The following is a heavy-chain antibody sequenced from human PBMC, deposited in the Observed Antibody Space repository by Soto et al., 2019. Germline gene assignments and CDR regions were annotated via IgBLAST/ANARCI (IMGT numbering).Heavy chain of an antibody. Sequence: QVQLVQSGAEVKKPGASVKVSCKASGYTFSDHDINWVRQASGQGPEWLGWMNPNSGDTGYAQNFQGRVTMTSDTSKRTAYMELSSLRSEDTAVYYCARVGGNWNDDYFDYGGQGTLVTVSS. J-gene: IGHJ4*02. CDR2: MNPNSGDT. V-gene: IGHV1-8*01. CDR3: ARVGGNWNDDYFDY. D-gene: IGHD1-1*01. CDR1: GYTFSDHD.